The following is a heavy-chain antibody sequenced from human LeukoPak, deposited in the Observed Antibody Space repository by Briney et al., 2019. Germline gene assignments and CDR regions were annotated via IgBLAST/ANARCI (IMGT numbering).Heavy chain of an antibody. CDR3: ARWGREQLWLSDAFDI. CDR1: GGSFSGYY. CDR2: INHSGST. Sequence: SETLSLTCAVYGGSFSGYYWSWIRQPPGKGLEWIGEINHSGSTNYNPSLKSRVTISVDTSKNQFSLKLSSVTAADTAVYYCARWGREQLWLSDAFDIWGQGTMVTVSS. V-gene: IGHV4-34*01. J-gene: IGHJ3*02. D-gene: IGHD5-18*01.